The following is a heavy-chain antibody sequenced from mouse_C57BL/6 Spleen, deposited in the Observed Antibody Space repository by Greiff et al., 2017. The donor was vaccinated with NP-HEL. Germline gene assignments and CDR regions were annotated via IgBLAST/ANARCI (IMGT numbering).Heavy chain of an antibody. CDR3: ACYYYGSSYGGYFDV. V-gene: IGHV1-26*01. J-gene: IGHJ1*03. CDR2: INPNNGGT. D-gene: IGHD1-1*01. Sequence: EVQLQQSGPELVKPGASVKISCKASGYTFTDYYMNWVKQSHGKSLEWIGDINPNNGGTSYNQKFKGKATLTVDKSSSTAYMELRSLTSEDSAVYYCACYYYGSSYGGYFDVWGTGTTVTVSS. CDR1: GYTFTDYY.